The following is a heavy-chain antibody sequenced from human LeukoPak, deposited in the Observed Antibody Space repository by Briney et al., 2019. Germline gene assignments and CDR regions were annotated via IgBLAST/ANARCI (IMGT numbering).Heavy chain of an antibody. J-gene: IGHJ4*02. CDR2: IYYSGST. Sequence: SETLSLTCTASGGSISSGGYYWSWIRQHPGKGLEWIGYIYYSGSTYYNPSLKSRVTISVDTSKNQFSLKLSSVTAADTAVYYCARSLVVPAAMFDYWGQGTLVTVSS. V-gene: IGHV4-31*03. D-gene: IGHD2-2*01. CDR1: GGSISSGGYY. CDR3: ARSLVVPAAMFDY.